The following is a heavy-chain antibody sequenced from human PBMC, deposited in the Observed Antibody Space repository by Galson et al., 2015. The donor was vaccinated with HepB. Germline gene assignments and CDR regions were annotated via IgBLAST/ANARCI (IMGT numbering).Heavy chain of an antibody. CDR2: ISGSADYT. J-gene: IGHJ4*02. Sequence: SLRLSCAASGFTFSSHAMAWVRQAPGKGLEWVSAISGSADYTYYADSVKGRFTISRDNSKNTLHLQMISLRADDTALYYCVKDRRKAITYTSGWGSYFDSWGQGALVTVSS. V-gene: IGHV3-23*01. CDR1: GFTFSSHA. CDR3: VKDRRKAITYTSGWGSYFDS. D-gene: IGHD6-19*01.